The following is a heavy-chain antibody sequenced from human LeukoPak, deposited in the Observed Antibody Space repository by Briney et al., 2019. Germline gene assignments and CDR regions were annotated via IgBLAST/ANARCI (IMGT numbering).Heavy chain of an antibody. Sequence: GGSLRLSCAASGFTFSSYEMNWVRQAPGKGLEWVSYISSGGSTIYYADSVKGRFTISRDNAKNSVYLQMNSLIAEDTAVYYCARVYRSSSGPTLDHWGQGTLVTVSS. V-gene: IGHV3-48*03. CDR2: ISSGGSTI. D-gene: IGHD6-6*01. J-gene: IGHJ4*02. CDR3: ARVYRSSSGPTLDH. CDR1: GFTFSSYE.